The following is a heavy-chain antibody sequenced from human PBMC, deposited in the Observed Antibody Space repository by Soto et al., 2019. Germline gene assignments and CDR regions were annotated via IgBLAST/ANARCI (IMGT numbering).Heavy chain of an antibody. CDR1: GGSISSYY. D-gene: IGHD1-7*01. V-gene: IGHV4-59*01. CDR2: IYYSGST. J-gene: IGHJ6*02. CDR3: AREGLTGTIGLYYYYGMDV. Sequence: QVQLQESGPGLVKPSETLSLTCTVSGGSISSYYWSWIRQPPGKGLEWIGYIYYSGSTNYNPSLKSRVTISVDTSKNQFSLKLSSVTAADTAVYYWAREGLTGTIGLYYYYGMDVWGQGTTVTVSS.